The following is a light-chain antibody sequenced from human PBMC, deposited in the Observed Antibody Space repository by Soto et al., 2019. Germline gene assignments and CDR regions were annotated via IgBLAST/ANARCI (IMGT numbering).Light chain of an antibody. CDR3: GTWDSSLSAGV. CDR2: DNN. J-gene: IGLJ2*01. Sequence: QSVLTQPPSVSAAPGQKVTISCSGSSSNIGNNYVSWYQQLPGTAPKLLIYDNNERPSGIPDRFSGSKSDTLATLGITGLQTGDEADYYCGTWDSSLSAGVFGGGTKLTVL. CDR1: SSNIGNNY. V-gene: IGLV1-51*01.